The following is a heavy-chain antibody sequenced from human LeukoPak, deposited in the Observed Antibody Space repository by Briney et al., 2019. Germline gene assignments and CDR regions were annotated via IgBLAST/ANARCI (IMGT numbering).Heavy chain of an antibody. V-gene: IGHV1-69*13. CDR3: AREGRDGYNRFDY. J-gene: IGHJ4*02. Sequence: SVKVSCKASGGTFSSYAISWVRQAPGQGLEWMGGIIPIFGTANYAQKFQGRVTITADESTSTAYMELSSLRSEDTAVYYCAREGRDGYNRFDYWGQGTLVTVSS. D-gene: IGHD5-24*01. CDR1: GGTFSSYA. CDR2: IIPIFGTA.